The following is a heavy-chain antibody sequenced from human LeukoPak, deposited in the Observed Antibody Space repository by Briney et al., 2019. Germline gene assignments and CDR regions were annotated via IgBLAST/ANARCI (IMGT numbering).Heavy chain of an antibody. V-gene: IGHV3-7*01. D-gene: IGHD6-13*01. CDR2: IKPDASEK. Sequence: PGGSLRLSCAASGFTFSTYWMSWVRQAPGKGLEWLAIIKPDASEKYHVDSVKGRFTVSRDNAKNSLYLQMNSLRAEDTAVYYCARDRGSVAGIDYWGQGTLVTVSS. J-gene: IGHJ4*02. CDR1: GFTFSTYW. CDR3: ARDRGSVAGIDY.